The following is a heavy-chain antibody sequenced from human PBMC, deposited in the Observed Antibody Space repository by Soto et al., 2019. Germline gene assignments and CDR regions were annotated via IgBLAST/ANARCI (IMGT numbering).Heavy chain of an antibody. Sequence: QVQLVESGGGVVQPGRSLRLSCAASGVTFSSYAMHWVRQAPGKGLEWVAVISYDGSNKYYADSVKGRFTISRDNSKNTLYLQMTSQRAEVTAVYYCATDSFDYWGQGTLDTVSS. J-gene: IGHJ4*02. CDR3: ATDSFDY. CDR2: ISYDGSNK. V-gene: IGHV3-30-3*01. CDR1: GVTFSSYA.